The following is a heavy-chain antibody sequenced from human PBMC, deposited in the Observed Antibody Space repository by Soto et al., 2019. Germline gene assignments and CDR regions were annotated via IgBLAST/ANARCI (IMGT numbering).Heavy chain of an antibody. CDR3: ARAHCTGTSCYTLGY. D-gene: IGHD2-2*02. V-gene: IGHV4-4*07. CDR2: LYPSGNT. CDR1: GDSISIYY. Sequence: PSETLSLTCTVSGDSISIYYWSWIRQPAGKGLEWIGRLYPSGNTNYNPSLKSRVTMSVDTSKNQFSLQLSSVTAADTAVYYCARAHCTGTSCYTLGYWGQGALVTVS. J-gene: IGHJ4*02.